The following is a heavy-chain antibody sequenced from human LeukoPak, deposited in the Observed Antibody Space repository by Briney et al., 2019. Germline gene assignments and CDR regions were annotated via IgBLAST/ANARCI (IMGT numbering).Heavy chain of an antibody. CDR3: AAAVAGTWWFDP. Sequence: ASVKVSCKASGYTFTSYGISWVRQAPGQGLEWMGGFDPEDGETIYAQKFQGRVTVTEDTSTDTAFMELSSLRSEDTAVYYCAAAVAGTWWFDPWGQGTLVTVSS. CDR1: GYTFTSYG. D-gene: IGHD6-19*01. J-gene: IGHJ5*02. CDR2: FDPEDGET. V-gene: IGHV1-24*01.